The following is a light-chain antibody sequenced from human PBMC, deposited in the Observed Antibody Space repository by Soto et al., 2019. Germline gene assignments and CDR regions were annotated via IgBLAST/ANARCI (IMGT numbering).Light chain of an antibody. Sequence: QSALTQPASVSGSPGQSITISCTGTGSDVGGSNSVSWYQQHPGKAPKLMIYDVSKWPSGVSNRFSGSKSGNTASLTISGRQAEDEADYYCSSYTTSSALKVVFGGGTKLTVL. J-gene: IGLJ2*01. CDR1: GSDVGGSNS. V-gene: IGLV2-14*01. CDR3: SSYTTSSALKVV. CDR2: DVS.